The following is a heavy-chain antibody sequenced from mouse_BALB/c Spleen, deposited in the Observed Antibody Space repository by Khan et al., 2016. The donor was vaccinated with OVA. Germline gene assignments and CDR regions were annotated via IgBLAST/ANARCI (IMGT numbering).Heavy chain of an antibody. D-gene: IGHD1-1*02. CDR1: GYTFTSYY. CDR2: INPSNGGT. CDR3: TRGGYGSFAY. V-gene: IGHV1S81*02. Sequence: QMQLEESEAALVKPGASVKLSCKASGYTFTSYYVYWVKQRPGQGLEWIGEINPSNGGTNFNEKFKDKATLTVDKSTSTTSMQLSSLTSEDSAVYYCTRGGYGSFAYWGQGTLVTVSA. J-gene: IGHJ3*01.